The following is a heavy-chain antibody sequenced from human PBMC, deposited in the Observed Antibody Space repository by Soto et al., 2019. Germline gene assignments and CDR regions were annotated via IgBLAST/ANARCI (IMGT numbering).Heavy chain of an antibody. D-gene: IGHD3-9*01. CDR2: IWYDGSNK. V-gene: IGHV3-33*01. Sequence: QVQLVESGGGVVQPGRSLRLSCAASGFTFSSYGMHWVRQAPGKGLEWVAVIWYDGSNKYYADSVKGRFTISRDNSKNTLYLEMNSLRGEDTAVYYCARKGGYDILTGYYGYYFDYWGPGTLVTVSS. CDR1: GFTFSSYG. CDR3: ARKGGYDILTGYYGYYFDY. J-gene: IGHJ4*02.